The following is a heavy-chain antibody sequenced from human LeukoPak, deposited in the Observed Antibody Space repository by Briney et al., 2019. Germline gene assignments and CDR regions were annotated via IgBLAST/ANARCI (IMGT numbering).Heavy chain of an antibody. Sequence: HPGGSLRLSCAASGFTFSSYGMHWVRQAPGKGLEWVAVISYDGSNKYYADSVKGRFTISRDNSKNTLCLQMNSLRAEDTAVYYCAKGLSGGFDAFDIWGQGTMVTVSS. D-gene: IGHD3-16*01. CDR3: AKGLSGGFDAFDI. CDR1: GFTFSSYG. CDR2: ISYDGSNK. V-gene: IGHV3-30*18. J-gene: IGHJ3*02.